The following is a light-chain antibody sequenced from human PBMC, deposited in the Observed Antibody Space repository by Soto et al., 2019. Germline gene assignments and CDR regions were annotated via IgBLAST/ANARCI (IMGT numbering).Light chain of an antibody. J-gene: IGLJ2*01. V-gene: IGLV2-14*01. Sequence: QSVLTQPASLSGSPGQSVTISCSGTTSDFVNYNYVSWYQHHPGKASQLILYEVSNRPSGVSSRFSGSKSGNTASLTISGLQAEDEAYYYCSSYTVSTDVVFGGGTKLTVL. CDR2: EVS. CDR3: SSYTVSTDVV. CDR1: TSDFVNYNY.